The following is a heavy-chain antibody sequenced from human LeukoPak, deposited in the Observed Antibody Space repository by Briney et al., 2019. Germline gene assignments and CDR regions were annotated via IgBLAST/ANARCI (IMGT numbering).Heavy chain of an antibody. V-gene: IGHV3-23*01. CDR2: ISGSGGNT. CDR3: AKCITMVRGVLYYGMDV. D-gene: IGHD3-10*01. CDR1: EFTFSSYA. Sequence: GGSLRLSCAASEFTFSSYAMSWVRQAPGKGLEWVSVISGSGGNTYYADSVKGRFTISRDNSKNTLYLQMNSLRAEDTAVYYCAKCITMVRGVLYYGMDVWGQGTTVTVSS. J-gene: IGHJ6*02.